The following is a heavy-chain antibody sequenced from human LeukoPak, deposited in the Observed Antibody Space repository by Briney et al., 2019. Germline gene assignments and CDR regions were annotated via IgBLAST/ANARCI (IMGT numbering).Heavy chain of an antibody. CDR3: ATEVQYYYDSSGYYHPFDY. Sequence: GASVKVSCKASGYTFTSYYMHWVRQAPGQGLEWMGIINPSGGSTSYAQKFQGRVTMTRDTSTSTVYMELSSLRSEDTAVYYCATEVQYYYDSSGYYHPFDYWGQGTLVTVSS. CDR2: INPSGGST. D-gene: IGHD3-22*01. CDR1: GYTFTSYY. J-gene: IGHJ4*02. V-gene: IGHV1-46*01.